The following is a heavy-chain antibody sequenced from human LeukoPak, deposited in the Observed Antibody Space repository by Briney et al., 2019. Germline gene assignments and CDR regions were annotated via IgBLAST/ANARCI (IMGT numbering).Heavy chain of an antibody. CDR1: GFTFSSYS. Sequence: GGSLRLSCAASGFTFSSYSMNWVRQAPGKGLEWVSYISSSSSTIYYADSVKGRFTISRDNAKNSLFLQMNSLRAEDTAVYYCATNGGLFDSWGQGTLVTVSS. CDR2: ISSSSSTI. V-gene: IGHV3-48*04. D-gene: IGHD3-10*01. J-gene: IGHJ4*02. CDR3: ATNGGLFDS.